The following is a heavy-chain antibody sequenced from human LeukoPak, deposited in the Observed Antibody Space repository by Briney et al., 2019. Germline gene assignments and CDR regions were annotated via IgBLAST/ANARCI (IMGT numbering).Heavy chain of an antibody. Sequence: NTSETLSLTCTVSGGSISSYYWSWIRQPPGKGLEWIGYIYYSGSTNYNPSLKSRVTISVDTSKNQFSLKLSSVTAADTAVYYCARLMVRGVIIQGFDYWGQGTLVTVSS. J-gene: IGHJ4*02. CDR2: IYYSGST. D-gene: IGHD3-10*01. CDR1: GGSISSYY. CDR3: ARLMVRGVIIQGFDY. V-gene: IGHV4-59*08.